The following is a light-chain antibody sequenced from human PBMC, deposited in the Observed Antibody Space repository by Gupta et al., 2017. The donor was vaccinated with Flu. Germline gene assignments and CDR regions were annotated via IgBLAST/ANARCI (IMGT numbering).Light chain of an antibody. CDR2: QDS. Sequence: SYELTQPPSVSVPPGQTASITCSGDELGDKYACWYQQKPGQSPVLVIYQDSKRPSGIPERFSGSNSGNTATMTISGTQAMDEADYYCQAWDSSTDLVFGGGTKLTVI. CDR1: ELGDKY. CDR3: QAWDSSTDLV. V-gene: IGLV3-1*01. J-gene: IGLJ2*01.